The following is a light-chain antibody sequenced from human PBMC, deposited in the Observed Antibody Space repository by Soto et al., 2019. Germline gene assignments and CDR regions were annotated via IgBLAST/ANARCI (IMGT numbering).Light chain of an antibody. J-gene: IGLJ1*01. V-gene: IGLV1-40*01. CDR1: SSNIGAGYD. Sequence: QSVLTQPPSVSGAPGQRVAISCTGSSSNIGAGYDVHWYQQLPGTAPRLLIYGNSNRPSGVPDRFSGSKSGTSASLAITGLQAEDEADYYCQSYDSGLSGSRVFGTGTRSPS. CDR3: QSYDSGLSGSRV. CDR2: GNS.